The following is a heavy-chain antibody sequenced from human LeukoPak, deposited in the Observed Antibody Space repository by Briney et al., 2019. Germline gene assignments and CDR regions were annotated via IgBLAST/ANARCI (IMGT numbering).Heavy chain of an antibody. D-gene: IGHD3-3*01. J-gene: IGHJ4*02. Sequence: PGRSLRLSCAASGFTFEDYAMHWVRQAPGKGLEWVSGISWNSGSIGYADSVKGRFTISRDNAKNSLYLQMNSLRAEDTAVYYCAREGGTIFGVVIPFDYWGQGTLVTVSS. CDR3: AREGGTIFGVVIPFDY. V-gene: IGHV3-9*01. CDR2: ISWNSGSI. CDR1: GFTFEDYA.